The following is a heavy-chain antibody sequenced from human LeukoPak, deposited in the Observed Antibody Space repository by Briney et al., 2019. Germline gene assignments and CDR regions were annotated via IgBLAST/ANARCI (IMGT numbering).Heavy chain of an antibody. CDR3: MRDGPSWGLL. D-gene: IGHD3-16*01. J-gene: IGHJ4*02. CDR2: IIYTTGST. CDR1: GISINPYY. Sequence: SETLSLTCTVSGISINPYYWTWIRQPAGKGLEWIGRIIYTTGSTNYNPSLSTRVTMSVDKSKNQISLKLSYVTAADTAMYYCMRDGPSWGLLWGLGTLVTVSS. V-gene: IGHV4-4*07.